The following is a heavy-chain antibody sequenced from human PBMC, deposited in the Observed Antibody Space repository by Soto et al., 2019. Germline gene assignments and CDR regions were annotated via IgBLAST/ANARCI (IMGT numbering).Heavy chain of an antibody. CDR3: ARGAGITSQNLATYNFDY. J-gene: IGHJ4*02. CDR2: IIPIFGTA. CDR1: GGTFSSYA. D-gene: IGHD3-10*01. Sequence: SVKVSCKASGGTFSSYAISWVRQAPGQGLEWMGGIIPIFGTANYAQKFQGRVTITADESTSTAYMELSSLRSEDTAVYYCARGAGITSQNLATYNFDYWGQGTLVTVSS. V-gene: IGHV1-69*13.